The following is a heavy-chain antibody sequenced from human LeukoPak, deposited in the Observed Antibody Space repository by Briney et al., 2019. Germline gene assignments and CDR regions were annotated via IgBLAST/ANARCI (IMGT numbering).Heavy chain of an antibody. CDR3: ARHDYGGLGTEDI. CDR2: IYYSGST. D-gene: IGHD4-23*01. Sequence: SQTLSLTCTVSGVSITSYYCSWIRQPPGKGLEWIGCIYYSGSTNYNPSLKSRVTISVDTSKNQFSLKLSSVTAADTAVYYCARHDYGGLGTEDIWGQGTMVTVSS. V-gene: IGHV4-59*08. J-gene: IGHJ3*02. CDR1: GVSITSYY.